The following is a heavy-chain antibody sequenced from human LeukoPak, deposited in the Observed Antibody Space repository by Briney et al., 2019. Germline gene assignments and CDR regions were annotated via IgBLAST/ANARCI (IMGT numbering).Heavy chain of an antibody. J-gene: IGHJ4*02. V-gene: IGHV1-69*06. Sequence: GASVKVSCKASGGTFSSYAISWVRQAPGQGLEWMGGIIPIFGTANYAQKFQGRVTITADKSTSTAYMELSSLRSEDTAVYYCARNAYQSVYGDGDYWGQGTLVTVSS. CDR1: GGTFSSYA. CDR2: IIPIFGTA. D-gene: IGHD4-17*01. CDR3: ARNAYQSVYGDGDY.